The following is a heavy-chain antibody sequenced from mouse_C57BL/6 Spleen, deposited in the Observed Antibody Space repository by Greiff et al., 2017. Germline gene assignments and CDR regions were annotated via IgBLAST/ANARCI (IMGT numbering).Heavy chain of an antibody. D-gene: IGHD1-1*01. CDR2: IDPSDSYT. Sequence: VQLQQSGAELVRPGTSVKLSCKASGYTFTSYWMHWVKQRPGQGLEWIGVIDPSDSYTNYNQKFKGKATLTVDTSSSTAYMQLSSLTSEDSAVYYCARTYYGSSYWAWFAYWGQGTLVTVSA. CDR3: ARTYYGSSYWAWFAY. J-gene: IGHJ3*01. V-gene: IGHV1-59*01. CDR1: GYTFTSYW.